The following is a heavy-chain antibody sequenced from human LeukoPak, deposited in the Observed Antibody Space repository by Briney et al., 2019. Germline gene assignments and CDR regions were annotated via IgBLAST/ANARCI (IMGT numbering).Heavy chain of an antibody. CDR3: ARRWLVTHWYFDL. CDR2: IYYSGST. D-gene: IGHD6-19*01. J-gene: IGHJ2*01. V-gene: IGHV4-59*12. Sequence: PSETLSLTCTVSGGSISSYYWSWIRQPPGKGLEWIGYIYYSGSTNYNPSLKSRVTISVDTSKNQFSLKLSSVTAADTAVYYCARRWLVTHWYFDLWGRGTLVTVSS. CDR1: GGSISSYY.